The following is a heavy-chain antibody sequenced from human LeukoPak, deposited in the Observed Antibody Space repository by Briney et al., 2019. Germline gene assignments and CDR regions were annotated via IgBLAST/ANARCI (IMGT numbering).Heavy chain of an antibody. J-gene: IGHJ4*02. CDR1: GFTFSNYA. CDR3: AIYGYCGSTGCYRYFDS. V-gene: IGHV3-23*01. CDR2: ISGSGGST. D-gene: IGHD2-2*03. Sequence: GGSLRLSCAASGFTFSNYAMSWVRQAPGKGLEWVSAISGSGGSTFYRDSVKGRFTIFRDSSKNALHLQMNSLRVEDTAVYYCAIYGYCGSTGCYRYFDSCGQGTLVTVSS.